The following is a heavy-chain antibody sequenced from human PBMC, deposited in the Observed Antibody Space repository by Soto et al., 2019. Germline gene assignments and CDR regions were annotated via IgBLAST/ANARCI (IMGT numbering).Heavy chain of an antibody. D-gene: IGHD2-2*01. CDR1: GGFISSGDYY. CDR2: IEHSGSS. CDR3: AREVVPATVDLYYYYIDF. V-gene: IGHV4-31*03. J-gene: IGHJ6*03. Sequence: QVQLQESGPGLVKPSQTLSLTCTVSGGFISSGDYYWNWIRQLPGKGLEWIGYIEHSGSSFYNPSLKGRVALALDTSKNQFSLKLNSVTAADTAVYYCAREVVPATVDLYYYYIDFWGKGTTVTVSS.